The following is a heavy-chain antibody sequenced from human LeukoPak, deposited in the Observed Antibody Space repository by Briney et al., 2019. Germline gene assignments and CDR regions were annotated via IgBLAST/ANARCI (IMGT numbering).Heavy chain of an antibody. Sequence: SETLSLTCTVAGGSITGYHWNWIRQPPGKGQEWVAYISDSGSTKYSPSLRSRVTITIDTSKNHFSLMLTSLPAADPAMYYCAAYRNNWGGGGYWGQGALVTVSS. J-gene: IGHJ4*02. V-gene: IGHV4-59*01. CDR2: ISDSGST. D-gene: IGHD7-27*01. CDR3: AAYRNNWGGGGY. CDR1: GGSITGYH.